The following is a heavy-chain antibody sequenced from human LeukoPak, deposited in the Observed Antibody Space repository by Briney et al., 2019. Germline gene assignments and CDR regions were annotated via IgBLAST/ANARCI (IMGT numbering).Heavy chain of an antibody. CDR1: GFTFSSYA. D-gene: IGHD3-10*01. V-gene: IGHV3-23*01. Sequence: EGSLRLSCAASGFTFSSYAMSWVRQAPGKGLEWVSAISGSGGSTYYADSVKGRFTISRDNSKNTLYLQMNSLRAEDTAVYYCAKAPRSYYYGEFDPWGQGTLVTVSS. CDR3: AKAPRSYYYGEFDP. J-gene: IGHJ5*02. CDR2: ISGSGGST.